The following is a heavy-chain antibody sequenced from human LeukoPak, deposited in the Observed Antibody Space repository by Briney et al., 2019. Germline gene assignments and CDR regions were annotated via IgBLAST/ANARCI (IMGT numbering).Heavy chain of an antibody. CDR1: GFTFSSYS. Sequence: GGSLRLSCAASGFTFSSYSMNWVRQAPGKGLEWVSSISSSSSYIYYADSVKGRFTISRDNAKNSLYLQMNSLRAEDTAVYYCAREGGVRYFDWSPAYYYMDVWGKGTTVTISS. CDR3: AREGGVRYFDWSPAYYYMDV. V-gene: IGHV3-21*01. J-gene: IGHJ6*03. D-gene: IGHD3-9*01. CDR2: ISSSSSYI.